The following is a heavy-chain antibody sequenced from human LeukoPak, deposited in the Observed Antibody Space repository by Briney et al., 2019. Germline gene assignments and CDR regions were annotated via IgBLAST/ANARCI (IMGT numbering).Heavy chain of an antibody. CDR3: ARDGDSGSYYTDY. J-gene: IGHJ4*02. D-gene: IGHD1-26*01. CDR1: GYTFTSYY. Sequence: SVKVSCKASGYTFTSYYMHWVRQAPGQGLEWMGGIIPIFGTANYAQKFQGRVTITADESTSTAYMELSSLRSEDTAVYYCARDGDSGSYYTDYWGQGTLVTVSS. CDR2: IIPIFGTA. V-gene: IGHV1-69*13.